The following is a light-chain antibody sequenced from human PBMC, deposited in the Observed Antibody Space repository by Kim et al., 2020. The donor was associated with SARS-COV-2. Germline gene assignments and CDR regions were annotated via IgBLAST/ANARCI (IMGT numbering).Light chain of an antibody. V-gene: IGKV3-20*01. Sequence: LSLSPGERATLSCRASQSVDLYLAWYQQKPGQAPRLLIRGASSRAIGIPDRFSGSGSGTDFTLTITRLEPEDFAVYYCQQYAGQVTFGPGTKVEIK. J-gene: IGKJ2*01. CDR2: GAS. CDR3: QQYAGQVT. CDR1: QSVDLY.